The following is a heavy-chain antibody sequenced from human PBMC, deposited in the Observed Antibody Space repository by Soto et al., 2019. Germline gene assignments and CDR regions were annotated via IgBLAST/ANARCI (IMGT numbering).Heavy chain of an antibody. Sequence: PGGSMRLSCTASGFTFAGYEMVWVRKAPGKGLEWVSTLSVNGGSTYYADSVRGRFTISRDNSKNTLYLQMNSLTADDQAVYYCAKPVTESLGGARGMDVWGQGSTVTVSS. V-gene: IGHV3-23*01. D-gene: IGHD3-16*01. CDR3: AKPVTESLGGARGMDV. CDR1: GFTFAGYE. CDR2: LSVNGGST. J-gene: IGHJ6*02.